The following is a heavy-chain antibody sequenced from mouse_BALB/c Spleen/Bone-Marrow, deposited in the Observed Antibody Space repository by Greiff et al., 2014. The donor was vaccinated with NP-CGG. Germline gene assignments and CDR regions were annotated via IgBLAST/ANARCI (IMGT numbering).Heavy chain of an antibody. V-gene: IGHV14-3*02. CDR3: AHGSSYDYFDY. J-gene: IGHJ2*01. CDR2: IDPANGNT. CDR1: GFNIKDTY. D-gene: IGHD1-1*01. Sequence: EVKLQESGAELVKPGASVKLSCTASGFNIKDTYKHWVKQRPEQGLEWIGRIDPANGNTKYDPKFQGKATITADTSSNTAYLQLSSLTSEDTAVYYCAHGSSYDYFDYWGQGTTLTVSS.